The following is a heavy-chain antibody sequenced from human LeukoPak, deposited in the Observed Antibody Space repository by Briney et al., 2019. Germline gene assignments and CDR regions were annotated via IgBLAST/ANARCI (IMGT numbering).Heavy chain of an antibody. Sequence: SETLSLTCTVSGGSISYYYWSWIRQPPGKGLEWIGRIYTSGNTNYNPSLKSRVTMSIDTSKNQFSLTLSSATAADTAVYYCARDGNNIAARAFEYWGQGTLVTVSS. CDR1: GGSISYYY. D-gene: IGHD6-6*01. CDR2: IYTSGNT. CDR3: ARDGNNIAARAFEY. J-gene: IGHJ4*02. V-gene: IGHV4-4*07.